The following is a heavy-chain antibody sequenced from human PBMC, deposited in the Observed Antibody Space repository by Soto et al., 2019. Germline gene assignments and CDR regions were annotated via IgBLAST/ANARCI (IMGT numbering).Heavy chain of an antibody. J-gene: IGHJ6*02. CDR2: IYYSGST. CDR1: GGSISSYY. V-gene: IGHV4-59*01. Sequence: SETLSLTCTVSGGSISSYYWSWLRQPPGKGLEWIGYIYYSGSTNYNPSLKSRVTISVDTSKNQFSLKLSSVTAADTAVYYCARGGWDYRASYYYYGMDVWGQGTTVTVSS. CDR3: ARGGWDYRASYYYYGMDV. D-gene: IGHD4-4*01.